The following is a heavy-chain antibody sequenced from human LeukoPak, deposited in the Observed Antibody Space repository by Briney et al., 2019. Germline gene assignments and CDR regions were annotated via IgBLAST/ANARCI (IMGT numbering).Heavy chain of an antibody. Sequence: ASVKVSCKASGYTFTSYAMNWVRQAPGQGLEWMGWISAYNGNTNYAQKLQGRVTMTTDTSTSTAYMELRSLRSDDTAVYYCARDLWPSSGYQVAFDIWGQGTMVTVSS. CDR1: GYTFTSYA. D-gene: IGHD3-22*01. CDR2: ISAYNGNT. V-gene: IGHV1-18*01. J-gene: IGHJ3*02. CDR3: ARDLWPSSGYQVAFDI.